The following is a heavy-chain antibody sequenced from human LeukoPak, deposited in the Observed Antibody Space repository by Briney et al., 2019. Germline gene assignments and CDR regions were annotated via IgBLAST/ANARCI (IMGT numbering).Heavy chain of an antibody. CDR1: GGTFTSTTR. J-gene: IGHJ4*02. V-gene: IGHV4-4*02. CDR2: VHLDGRT. CDR3: ARQGGLYRPLAY. D-gene: IGHD2-8*01. Sequence: KTSETLSLTCGVSGGTFTSTTRRTWVRQPPGKGLEWIGEVHLDGRTNYNPSLKSRLTMSVDLSENHVSLQLTSVTAADTAVYYCARQGGLYRPLAYSGQRALVTVSS.